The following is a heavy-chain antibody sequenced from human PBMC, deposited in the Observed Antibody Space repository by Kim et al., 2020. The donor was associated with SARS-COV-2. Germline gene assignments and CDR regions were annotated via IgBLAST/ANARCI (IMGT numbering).Heavy chain of an antibody. V-gene: IGHV3-33*01. CDR3: ARDTRDYYGMDV. J-gene: IGHJ6*01. Sequence: YYADSVTGPFTISRDNSKTPLYVQMTSLGAEDTAVYYCARDTRDYYGMDVWGQGTTVTVSS.